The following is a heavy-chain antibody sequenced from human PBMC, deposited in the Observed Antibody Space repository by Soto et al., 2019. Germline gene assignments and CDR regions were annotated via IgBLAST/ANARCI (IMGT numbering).Heavy chain of an antibody. CDR1: GGSLSSSNW. J-gene: IGHJ5*01. D-gene: IGHD1-26*01. V-gene: IGHV4-4*02. CDR2: IYHSGST. CDR3: ARYTRAPDS. Sequence: SGTLSPTRAVSGGSLSSSNWGGWVRQPPGKGLEWIGEIYHSGSTNYNPSLKSRVTISVDKSKNQFSLKLSSVTAADTAVYYCARYTRAPDSWGQGTLVTVSS.